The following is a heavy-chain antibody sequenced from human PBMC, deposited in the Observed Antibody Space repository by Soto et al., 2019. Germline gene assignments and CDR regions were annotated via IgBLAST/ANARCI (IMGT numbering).Heavy chain of an antibody. J-gene: IGHJ1*01. Sequence: GGSLRLSCAASGFTFSSYAMSWVRQSPGKGLEWVSAISGSGGSTYYADSVKGRFTISRDNSKNTLYLQMNSLRAEDTAVYYCAKAKDSSSWYPVYFQHWGQGTLVTSPQ. CDR1: GFTFSSYA. V-gene: IGHV3-23*01. CDR3: AKAKDSSSWYPVYFQH. CDR2: ISGSGGST. D-gene: IGHD6-13*01.